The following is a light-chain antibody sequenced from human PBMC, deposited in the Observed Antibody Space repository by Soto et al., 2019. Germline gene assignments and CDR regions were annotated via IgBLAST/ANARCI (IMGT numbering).Light chain of an antibody. J-gene: IGLJ1*01. CDR1: SSNIGTSS. Sequence: SVLTQPHSAPGTPGQRVTISCSGSSSNIGTSSVHWFQQLPGTAPKLLISTTNQRPSGVPERFSGSKSGTSASLAISGLQSEDEADYYCAAWDDSLNGHVFGTGTKVTVL. V-gene: IGLV1-44*01. CDR3: AAWDDSLNGHV. CDR2: TTN.